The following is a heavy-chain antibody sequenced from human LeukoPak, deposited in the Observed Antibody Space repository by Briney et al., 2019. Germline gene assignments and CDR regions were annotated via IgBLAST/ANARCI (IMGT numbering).Heavy chain of an antibody. Sequence: GGSLRLSCVASEFNFFSYGMQWVRQAPGKGLVWVSRIFTDGSTTSYADPVKGRFTISRDNAKNTLYLQMNSLRAEDTAVYYCARELPREVTLDYWGKGTLVTVSP. V-gene: IGHV3-74*01. CDR2: IFTDGSTT. J-gene: IGHJ4*01. CDR1: EFNFFSYG. CDR3: ARELPREVTLDY. D-gene: IGHD2-21*02.